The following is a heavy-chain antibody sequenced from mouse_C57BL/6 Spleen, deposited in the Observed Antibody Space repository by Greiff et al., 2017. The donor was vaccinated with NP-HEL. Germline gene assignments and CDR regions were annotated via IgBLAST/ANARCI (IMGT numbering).Heavy chain of an antibody. CDR3: ARSPYDSHWYFDV. V-gene: IGHV1-52*01. CDR1: GYTFTSYW. CDR2: IDPSDSET. Sequence: QVQLQQPGAELVRPGSSVKLSCKASGYTFTSYWMHWVKQRPIQGLEWIGNIDPSDSETHYNQKFKDKATLTVDKSSSTAYMQLSSLTSEDSAVYYCARSPYDSHWYFDVWGTGTTVTVSS. J-gene: IGHJ1*03. D-gene: IGHD2-4*01.